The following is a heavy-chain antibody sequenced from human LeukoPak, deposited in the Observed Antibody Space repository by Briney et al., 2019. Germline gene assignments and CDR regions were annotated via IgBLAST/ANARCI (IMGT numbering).Heavy chain of an antibody. Sequence: GGSLRLSCAASGFTFSSYAMSWVRQAPGKGLEWVSAISGSGGSTYYADSVKGRFTISRDNSKNTLYLQMNSLRAEDTAVYYCTVMGIYDYVWGSYRYDPSIDYWGQGTPVTVSS. CDR2: ISGSGGST. CDR3: TVMGIYDYVWGSYRYDPSIDY. CDR1: GFTFSSYA. D-gene: IGHD3-16*02. J-gene: IGHJ4*02. V-gene: IGHV3-23*01.